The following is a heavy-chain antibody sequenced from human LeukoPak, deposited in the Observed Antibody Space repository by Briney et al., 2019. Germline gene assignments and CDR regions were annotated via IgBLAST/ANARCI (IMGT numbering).Heavy chain of an antibody. CDR2: IYYSGST. V-gene: IGHV4-59*01. J-gene: IGHJ4*02. Sequence: SETLSLTCTVSGGSISSYYWSWIRQPPGKGLEWIGYIYYSGSTNYNPSLKSRVTISVDASKNQFSLKLSSVTAADTAVYYCARGRATTDYWGQGTLVTVSS. D-gene: IGHD1-26*01. CDR1: GGSISSYY. CDR3: ARGRATTDY.